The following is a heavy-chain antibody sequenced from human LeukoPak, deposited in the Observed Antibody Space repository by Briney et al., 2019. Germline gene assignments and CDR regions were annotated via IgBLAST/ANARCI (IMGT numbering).Heavy chain of an antibody. Sequence: GGSLRLSCAASGFTFSNFAMTWVRQAPGKGLEWVSSITGSHGPTYNTDSVKGRFTISRDNSQNTLYLQMNSLRAEDTAVYYCAKFLFEPAAIGFDYWGQGTLVTVSS. V-gene: IGHV3-23*01. CDR3: AKFLFEPAAIGFDY. CDR1: GFTFSNFA. J-gene: IGHJ4*02. D-gene: IGHD2-2*01. CDR2: ITGSHGPT.